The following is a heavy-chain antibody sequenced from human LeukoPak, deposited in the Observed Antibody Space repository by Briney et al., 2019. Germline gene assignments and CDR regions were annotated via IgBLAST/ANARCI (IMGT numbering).Heavy chain of an antibody. V-gene: IGHV4-61*05. D-gene: IGHD4-17*01. CDR2: IYYSGST. CDR3: ARVSGYGDYKMDY. Sequence: SETLSLTCTVSGGSISSSSYYWGWIRQPPGKGLEWIGYIYYSGSTTYNPSLKSRVTISVDTSKNHFSLKLSSVTAADTAVYYCARVSGYGDYKMDYWGQGTLVTVSS. CDR1: GGSISSSSYY. J-gene: IGHJ4*02.